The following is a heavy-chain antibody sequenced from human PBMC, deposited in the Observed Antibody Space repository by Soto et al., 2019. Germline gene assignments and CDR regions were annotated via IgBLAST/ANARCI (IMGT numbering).Heavy chain of an antibody. V-gene: IGHV1-3*01. CDR2: INAGNGNT. D-gene: IGHD3-22*01. J-gene: IGHJ5*02. Sequence: ASVKVSCKASGYTFTSYAMHWVRQAPGQRLEWMGWINAGNGNTKYSQKFQGRVTITRDTSASTAYMELSSLRSEDTDVYYCARESGYYYDSSGFDPWGKGPLVTVSS. CDR1: GYTFTSYA. CDR3: ARESGYYYDSSGFDP.